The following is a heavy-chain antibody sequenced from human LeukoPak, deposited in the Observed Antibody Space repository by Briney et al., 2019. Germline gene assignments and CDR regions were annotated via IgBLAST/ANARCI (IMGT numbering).Heavy chain of an antibody. CDR3: AKDPVAAHLEMDV. D-gene: IGHD6-25*01. CDR2: INGSGGST. J-gene: IGHJ6*02. CDR1: GFTFSSYD. Sequence: GESLRLSCAASGFTFSSYDMSWVRPAAGKGLEWVSTINGSGGSTYYADSLNGRVTISRDNSKNTLYLQLNSLKAQDTAVYYCAKDPVAAHLEMDVWGQGTTVTVSS. V-gene: IGHV3-23*01.